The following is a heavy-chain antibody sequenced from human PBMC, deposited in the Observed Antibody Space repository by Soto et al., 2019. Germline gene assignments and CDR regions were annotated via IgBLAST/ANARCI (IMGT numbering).Heavy chain of an antibody. V-gene: IGHV3-7*01. J-gene: IGHJ5*02. Sequence: GGSLRLSCAASGFTFSSYWMSWVRQAPGKGLEWVANIKQDGSEKYYVDSVKGRFTISRDNAKNSLYLQMNSLRAEDTAVYYCARTAPRITGIPNWFDPWGQGTLVTVSS. D-gene: IGHD1-20*01. CDR1: GFTFSSYW. CDR2: IKQDGSEK. CDR3: ARTAPRITGIPNWFDP.